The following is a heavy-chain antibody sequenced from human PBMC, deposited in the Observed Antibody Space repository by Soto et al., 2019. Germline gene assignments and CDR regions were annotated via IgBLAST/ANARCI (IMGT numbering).Heavy chain of an antibody. J-gene: IGHJ5*02. D-gene: IGHD6-13*01. CDR3: AHRPYKQSSSWDYNWFDP. CDR1: GFSLSTSGVG. V-gene: IGHV2-5*02. Sequence: QITLKESGPTLVKPTQTLTLTCTFSGFSLSTSGVGVGWIRQPPGKALEWLALIYWDDDKRYSPSLKSRLTITKDTSKTQVVLTMTNMDPVDTATYYCAHRPYKQSSSWDYNWFDPWGQGTLVTVSS. CDR2: IYWDDDK.